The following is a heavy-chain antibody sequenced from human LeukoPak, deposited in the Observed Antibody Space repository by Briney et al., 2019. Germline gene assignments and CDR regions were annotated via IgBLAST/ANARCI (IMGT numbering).Heavy chain of an antibody. J-gene: IGHJ6*02. D-gene: IGHD2-21*02. V-gene: IGHV1-18*01. CDR3: AREPYCGGDCYLDYYYYGMDV. CDR2: ISAYNGNT. CDR1: GYTFTSYG. Sequence: ASVKVSCKASGYTFTSYGISWVRRAPGQGLEWMGWISAYNGNTNYAQKLQGRVTMTTDTSTSTAYMELRSLRSDDTAVYYCAREPYCGGDCYLDYYYYGMDVWGQGTTVTVSS.